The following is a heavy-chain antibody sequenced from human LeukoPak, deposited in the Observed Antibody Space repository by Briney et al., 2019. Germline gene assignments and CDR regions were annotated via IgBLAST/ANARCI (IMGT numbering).Heavy chain of an antibody. V-gene: IGHV5-51*01. D-gene: IGHD3-3*01. CDR3: ARRAYDFWSGYSEGGNWFDP. CDR2: IYPGDSDT. J-gene: IGHJ5*02. CDR1: GYSFTSYW. Sequence: GESLKISCKGSGYSFTSYWIGWVRQMPGKGLEWMGIIYPGDSDTRYSPSFQGQVTISADKSISTAYLQWSSLKASDTAMYYCARRAYDFWSGYSEGGNWFDPWGQGTLVTVSS.